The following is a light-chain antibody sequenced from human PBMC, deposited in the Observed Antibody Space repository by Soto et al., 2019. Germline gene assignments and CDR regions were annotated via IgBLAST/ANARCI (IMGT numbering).Light chain of an antibody. J-gene: IGKJ4*01. V-gene: IGKV1-27*01. CDR3: QKYNSAPLT. CDR1: QGIRNY. Sequence: DIQMTQSPSSLSASVGDRVTITCRASQGIRNYLAWYQQKPGKVPKLLIYATSTLQSGVPPRFSGSGSGTDFTLTISSLQPEDVATYYCQKYNSAPLTFGGGTKVEIK. CDR2: ATS.